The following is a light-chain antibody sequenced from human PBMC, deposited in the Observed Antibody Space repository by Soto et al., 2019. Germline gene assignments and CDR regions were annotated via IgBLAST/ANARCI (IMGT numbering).Light chain of an antibody. CDR3: QQYYSYPLT. CDR2: AAS. Sequence: AIRMTQSPSSFSASTGDRVTITCRASQGISSYLAWYQQKPGKAPKLLIYAASTLQSGVPSRFSGSGSGTAFTLTISCLQSEDFATYYWQQYYSYPLTFGGGTKVEIK. V-gene: IGKV1-8*01. J-gene: IGKJ4*01. CDR1: QGISSY.